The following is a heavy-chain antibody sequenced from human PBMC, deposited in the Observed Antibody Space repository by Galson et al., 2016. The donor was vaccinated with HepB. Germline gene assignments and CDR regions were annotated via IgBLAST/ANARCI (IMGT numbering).Heavy chain of an antibody. V-gene: IGHV4-31*03. CDR3: ARDRSSGSGSFGY. CDR2: IYHSGST. J-gene: IGHJ4*02. Sequence: TLSLTCTVSGGSISSGGYYWSWIRQHPGKGLEWIGYIYHSGSTYYNPSLKSRVTISVDTSKNQFSLKLISVTAADTAVYFCARDRSSGSGSFGYWGQGTLVTVSS. CDR1: GGSISSGGYY. D-gene: IGHD3-10*01.